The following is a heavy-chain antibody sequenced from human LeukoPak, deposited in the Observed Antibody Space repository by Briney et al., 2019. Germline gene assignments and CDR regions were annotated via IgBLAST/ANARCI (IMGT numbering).Heavy chain of an antibody. CDR3: ARDLPQGYDYYYGMDV. CDR1: GGSISSYY. J-gene: IGHJ6*02. V-gene: IGHV4-4*07. CDR2: IYTSGST. Sequence: SETLSLTCTVSGGSISSYYWSWIRQPPGKGLEWIGRIYTSGSTNYNPSLKSRVTMSVDTSKNQFSLKLSSVTAADTAVYYCARDLPQGYDYYYGMDVWGQGTTVTVSS.